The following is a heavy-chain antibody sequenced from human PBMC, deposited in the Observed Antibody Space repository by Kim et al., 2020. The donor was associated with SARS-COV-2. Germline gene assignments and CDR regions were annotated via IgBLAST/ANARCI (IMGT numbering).Heavy chain of an antibody. CDR3: AWDCNTWFYYFDY. V-gene: IGHV1-46*01. J-gene: IGHJ4*02. Sequence: YATKFQARVIVTRDTSTSTVYLGLSSLRSEDTAVYYCAWDCNTWFYYFDYWGQGTLVTVSS. D-gene: IGHD2-15*01.